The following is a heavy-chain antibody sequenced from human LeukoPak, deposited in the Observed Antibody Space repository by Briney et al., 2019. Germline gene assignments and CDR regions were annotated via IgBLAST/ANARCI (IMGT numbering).Heavy chain of an antibody. CDR1: GFTFSSYA. D-gene: IGHD3-10*01. CDR3: VRARVRGEEWDY. J-gene: IGHJ4*02. V-gene: IGHV3-23*01. CDR2: ISGSGGST. Sequence: GGSLRLSCAASGFTFSSYAMSWVRQAPGKGLEWVSAISGSGGSTYYVDSVKGRFTISRDNSKNTLYLQMNSLRAEATAVYYCVRARVRGEEWDYWGQGTLVTVSS.